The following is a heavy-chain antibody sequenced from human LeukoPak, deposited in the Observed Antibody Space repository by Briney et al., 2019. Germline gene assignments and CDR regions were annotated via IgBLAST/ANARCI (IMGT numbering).Heavy chain of an antibody. CDR2: IYSSGTT. V-gene: IGHV4-59*01. CDR1: GGSINTYY. CDR3: ARGRTIPTLLDF. J-gene: IGHJ4*02. D-gene: IGHD5-24*01. Sequence: SETLSLTCTVSGGSINTYYWNWIRQSPGKGLEWIGNIYSSGTTLYNPSLKTRLTISVDTSKNLISLTLNSLTAADTAVYYCARGRTIPTLLDFWGQGTLVTVSP.